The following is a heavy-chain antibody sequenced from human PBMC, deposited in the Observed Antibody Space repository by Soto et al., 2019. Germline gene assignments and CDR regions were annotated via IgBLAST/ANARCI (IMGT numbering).Heavy chain of an antibody. CDR2: INHSGST. V-gene: IGHV4-34*01. D-gene: IGHD3-22*01. J-gene: IGHJ4*02. CDR3: ARGDGYYDSSGYFDY. Sequence: SETLSLTCAVYGGSFSGYYWSWIRQPPGKGLEWIGEINHSGSTNYNPSLKSRVTISVDTSKNQFSLKLSSVTAADTAVYYCARGDGYYDSSGYFDYWGQGTLVTVSS. CDR1: GGSFSGYY.